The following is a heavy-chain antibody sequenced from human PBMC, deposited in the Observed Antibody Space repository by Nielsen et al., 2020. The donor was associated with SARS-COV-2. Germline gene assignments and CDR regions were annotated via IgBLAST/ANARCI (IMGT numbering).Heavy chain of an antibody. Sequence: GESLKISCAASGFTVSSNYMSWVRQAPGKGLEWVSYISSSGSTIYYADSVKGRFTISRDNAKNSLYLQMNSLRAEDTAVYYCARDPEGTVVNPLDYWGQGTLVTVSS. J-gene: IGHJ4*02. CDR2: ISSSGSTI. CDR1: GFTVSSNY. CDR3: ARDPEGTVVNPLDY. V-gene: IGHV3-11*04. D-gene: IGHD4-23*01.